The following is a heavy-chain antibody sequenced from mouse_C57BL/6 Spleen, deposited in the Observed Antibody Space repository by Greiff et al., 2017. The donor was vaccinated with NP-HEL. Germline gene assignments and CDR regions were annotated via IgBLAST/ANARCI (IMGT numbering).Heavy chain of an antibody. V-gene: IGHV1-15*01. J-gene: IGHJ1*03. D-gene: IGHD2-2*01. Sequence: VQLQQSGAELVRPGASVTLSCKASGYTFTDYEMHWVKQTPVHGLEWIGAIDPETGGTAYNQKFKGKAILTADKSSSTAYMELRSLTSEDSAVYYCTRGGLPYFDVWGTGTTVTVSS. CDR1: GYTFTDYE. CDR2: IDPETGGT. CDR3: TRGGLPYFDV.